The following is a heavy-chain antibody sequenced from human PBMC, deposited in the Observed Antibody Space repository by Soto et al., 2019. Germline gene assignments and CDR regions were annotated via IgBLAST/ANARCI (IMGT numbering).Heavy chain of an antibody. V-gene: IGHV3-48*02. Sequence: EVQLVESGGGLVQPGGSLRLSCAASGFTFSSYSMNWVRQAPGKGLEWVSYISSSSSTIYYADSVKGRFTISRDNAKNSLYLQMNSLRDEDTAVYYCAATISEDYYYGMDVWGQGTTVTVSS. CDR3: AATISEDYYYGMDV. J-gene: IGHJ6*02. CDR2: ISSSSSTI. D-gene: IGHD5-12*01. CDR1: GFTFSSYS.